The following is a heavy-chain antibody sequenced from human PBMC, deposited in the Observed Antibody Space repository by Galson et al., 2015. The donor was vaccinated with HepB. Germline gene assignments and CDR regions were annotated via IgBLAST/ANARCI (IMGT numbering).Heavy chain of an antibody. CDR2: INSDGSST. J-gene: IGHJ6*02. V-gene: IGHV3-74*01. CDR1: GFTFSSYW. D-gene: IGHD6-13*01. CDR3: ARDRAAGDSSSWYRRTPPSYGMDV. Sequence: SLRLSCAASGFTFSSYWMHWVRQAPGKGLVWVSRINSDGSSTSYADSVKGRFTISRDNAKNTLYLQMNSLRAEDTAVYYCARDRAAGDSSSWYRRTPPSYGMDVWGQGTTVTVSS.